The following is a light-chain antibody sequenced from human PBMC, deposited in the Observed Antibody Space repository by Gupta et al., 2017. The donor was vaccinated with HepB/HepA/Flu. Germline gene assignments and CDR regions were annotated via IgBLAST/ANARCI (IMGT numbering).Light chain of an antibody. CDR3: QQEDSTPLT. J-gene: IGKJ3*01. V-gene: IGKV4-1*01. Sequence: DIVMTQSPDSLAVSLGERATINCESSQSVLYSSSNKNYLAWYQQKPGQPPKLLIYWASTRESGVPDRFSGSGSGTDFTLTISSLQAEDVAVYYCQQEDSTPLTFGHATKVDIK. CDR1: QSVLYSSSNKNY. CDR2: WAS.